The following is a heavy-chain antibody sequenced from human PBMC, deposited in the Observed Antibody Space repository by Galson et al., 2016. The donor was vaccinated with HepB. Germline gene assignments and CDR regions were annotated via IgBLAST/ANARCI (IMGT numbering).Heavy chain of an antibody. J-gene: IGHJ4*02. Sequence: SLRLSCAASGFTFSNYWMSWVRQPPGKGLEWVGNIKRDGSEKYYVDSVKGRFTISRDNAKNSLYLQVNSLRAEDTAVYYCARDGSGWLFDSWGQGTLVTVSA. CDR3: ARDGSGWLFDS. CDR2: IKRDGSEK. D-gene: IGHD6-19*01. V-gene: IGHV3-7*01. CDR1: GFTFSNYW.